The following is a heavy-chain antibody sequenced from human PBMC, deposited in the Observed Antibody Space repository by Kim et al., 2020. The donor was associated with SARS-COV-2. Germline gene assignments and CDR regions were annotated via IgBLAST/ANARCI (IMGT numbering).Heavy chain of an antibody. CDR2: ISYDGSNK. J-gene: IGHJ4*02. Sequence: GGSLRLSCAASGFTFSSYAMHWVRQAPGKGLEWVAVISYDGSNKYYADSVKGRFTISRDNSKNTLYLQMNSLRAEDTAVYYCARDLPPYYYDSSGYLDYWGQGTLVTVSS. V-gene: IGHV3-30-3*01. CDR1: GFTFSSYA. D-gene: IGHD3-22*01. CDR3: ARDLPPYYYDSSGYLDY.